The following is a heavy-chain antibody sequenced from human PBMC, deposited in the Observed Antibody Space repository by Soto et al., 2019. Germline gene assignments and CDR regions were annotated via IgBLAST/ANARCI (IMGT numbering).Heavy chain of an antibody. CDR2: ISPSGNTT. V-gene: IGHV3-23*01. D-gene: IGHD1-1*01. J-gene: IGHJ4*02. CDR1: GFTFGSFA. Sequence: GGSLRLSCAASGFTFGSFAMGWVRQAPGKGLEWVSAISPSGNTTYYADSVKGRFTISRDDSKNTLYLQMNSLRAEDTAVYYCAKDFPYFRYFSWKGLDSWGQGTQVTVSS. CDR3: AKDFPYFRYFSWKGLDS.